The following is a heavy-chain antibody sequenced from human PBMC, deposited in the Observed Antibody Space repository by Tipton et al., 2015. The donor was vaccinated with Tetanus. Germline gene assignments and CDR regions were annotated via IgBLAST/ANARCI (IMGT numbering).Heavy chain of an antibody. J-gene: IGHJ5*02. CDR3: ARHFGEMLYAPFRFDP. V-gene: IGHV5-51*01. CDR1: GYTFTNYW. CDR2: IYPGDSDT. Sequence: QSGAEVKKPGESLKISCKGSGYTFTNYWIGWVRQMPGKGLEWMGIIYPGDSDTRYSPSFQGQVTMSVDRSTATAYLQWGSLKASDTAIYYRARHFGEMLYAPFRFDPWGQGTLVTVSS. D-gene: IGHD3-3*01.